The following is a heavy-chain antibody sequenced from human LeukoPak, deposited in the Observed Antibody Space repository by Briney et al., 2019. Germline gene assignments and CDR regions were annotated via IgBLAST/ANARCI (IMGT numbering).Heavy chain of an antibody. Sequence: SETLSLTCTVSGGSISSGDYYWSWIRQPPGKGLGWIGYIYYSGSTYYNPSLKSRVTISVDTSKNQFSLKLSSVTAADTAVYYCARPGTASGNDAFDIWGQGTMVTVSS. CDR3: ARPGTASGNDAFDI. CDR1: GGSISSGDYY. CDR2: IYYSGST. V-gene: IGHV4-30-4*01. D-gene: IGHD4-23*01. J-gene: IGHJ3*02.